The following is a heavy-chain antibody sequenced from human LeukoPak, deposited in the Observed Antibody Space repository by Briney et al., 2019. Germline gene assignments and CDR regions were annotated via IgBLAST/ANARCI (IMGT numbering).Heavy chain of an antibody. Sequence: ASVKVSCKASGYTFIGYYMHWVRQAPGQGLEWMGIINPSGGSTSYAQKFQGRVTMTRDTSTSTVYMELSSLRSEDTAVYYCARDLGDSSGYYYVVEGPFDYWGQGTLVTVSS. V-gene: IGHV1-46*01. CDR3: ARDLGDSSGYYYVVEGPFDY. D-gene: IGHD3-22*01. CDR2: INPSGGST. CDR1: GYTFIGYY. J-gene: IGHJ4*02.